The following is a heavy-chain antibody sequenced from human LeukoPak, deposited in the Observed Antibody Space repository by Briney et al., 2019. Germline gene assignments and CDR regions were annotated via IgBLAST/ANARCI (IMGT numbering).Heavy chain of an antibody. D-gene: IGHD1-1*01. V-gene: IGHV3-9*01. CDR3: ASLMTTTHYYYMDV. J-gene: IGHJ6*03. CDR1: GFTFDDYA. CDR2: ISWNSGSI. Sequence: GGSLRLSCAASGFTFDDYAMHWVRQAPGKGLEWVSGISWNSGSIGYADSVKGRFTISRDNAKNTLYLQMNSLRPEDTAVYFCASLMTTTHYYYMDVWGKGTTVTVSS.